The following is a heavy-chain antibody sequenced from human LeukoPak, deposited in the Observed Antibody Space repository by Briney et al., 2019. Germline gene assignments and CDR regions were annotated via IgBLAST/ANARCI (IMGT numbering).Heavy chain of an antibody. CDR1: GGSISSGGYC. Sequence: PSQTLSLTCTVSGGSISSGGYCWGWIREPPGKGLEWIGYIYHSGSTYYNPSLKSRVTISVDRSKSQFSLKLSSVTAADTAVYYCARGSTGTTVVTPRSPYYYYYMDVWGKGTTVTVSS. CDR2: IYHSGST. CDR3: ARGSTGTTVVTPRSPYYYYYMDV. J-gene: IGHJ6*03. V-gene: IGHV4-30-2*01. D-gene: IGHD4-23*01.